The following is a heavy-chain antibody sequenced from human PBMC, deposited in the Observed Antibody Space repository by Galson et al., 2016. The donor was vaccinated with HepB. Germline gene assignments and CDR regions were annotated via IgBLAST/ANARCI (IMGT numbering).Heavy chain of an antibody. CDR1: GGTFSSYG. Sequence: SVKVSCKASGGTFSSYGFSWVRQAPGQGLEWMGGIIPIFGTANYAQKFQGRVTITADESTSIVYMEMSRLRSEDTAVYYCARGSGDYDHYFEYWGQGTLVTVPS. V-gene: IGHV1-69*13. D-gene: IGHD4-17*01. J-gene: IGHJ4*02. CDR3: ARGSGDYDHYFEY. CDR2: IIPIFGTA.